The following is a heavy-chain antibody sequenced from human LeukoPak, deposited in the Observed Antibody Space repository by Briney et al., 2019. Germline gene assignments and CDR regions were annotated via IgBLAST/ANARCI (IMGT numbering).Heavy chain of an antibody. V-gene: IGHV1-18*01. CDR3: ARDLDSIIKPD. CDR2: ISANDGNT. J-gene: IGHJ4*02. Sequence: ASVNVSCKASGYTFTTFRIHWVRQAPGQGLEWMGWISANDGNTNYAQKLQGRVTMTADTSTSTAYMELRSLRSDDTAVYYCARDLDSIIKPDWGQGTLVTVSS. CDR1: GYTFTTFR. D-gene: IGHD2-21*01.